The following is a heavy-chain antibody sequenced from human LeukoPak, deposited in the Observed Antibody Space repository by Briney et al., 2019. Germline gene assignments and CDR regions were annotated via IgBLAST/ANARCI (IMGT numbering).Heavy chain of an antibody. CDR3: ARDIPVDIVVTIHGGVWYFDY. CDR1: GYTFTSYG. V-gene: IGHV1-18*01. CDR2: ISAYNGNT. J-gene: IGHJ4*02. D-gene: IGHD5-12*01. Sequence: ASVKVSCKASGYTFTSYGISWVRQAPGQGLEWMGWISAYNGNTNYAQKLQGRVTMTTDTSTSTAYMELRSLRPDDTAVYYCARDIPVDIVVTIHGGVWYFDYWGQGTLVTVSS.